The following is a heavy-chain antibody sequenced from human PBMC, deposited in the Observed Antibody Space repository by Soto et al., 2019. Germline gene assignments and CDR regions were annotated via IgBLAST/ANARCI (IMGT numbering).Heavy chain of an antibody. Sequence: HPGGSLRLSCAASGFTFSDHYMDWVRQAPGKGLEWVGRTRNKANSYITEYAASVKGRFTISRDDSRDSMYLQMNSLKTEDTVVYYCARGSPYYGSVYDYWGQGTRVTVSS. CDR2: TRNKANSYIT. V-gene: IGHV3-72*01. CDR3: ARGSPYYGSVYDY. D-gene: IGHD3-10*01. CDR1: GFTFSDHY. J-gene: IGHJ4*02.